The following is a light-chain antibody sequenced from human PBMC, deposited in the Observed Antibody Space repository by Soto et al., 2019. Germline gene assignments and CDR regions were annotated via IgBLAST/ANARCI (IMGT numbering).Light chain of an antibody. CDR2: SSN. Sequence: VLTQPPSASGTPGQRVTISCSGSSSNIGSNTVNWYQQRPGTAPKLLIYSSNQRPSGVPDRFSGSQSGTSASLAISGLQSEDEAAYYCATWDGSLNGVLFGGGTKLTVL. CDR1: SSNIGSNT. J-gene: IGLJ2*01. CDR3: ATWDGSLNGVL. V-gene: IGLV1-44*01.